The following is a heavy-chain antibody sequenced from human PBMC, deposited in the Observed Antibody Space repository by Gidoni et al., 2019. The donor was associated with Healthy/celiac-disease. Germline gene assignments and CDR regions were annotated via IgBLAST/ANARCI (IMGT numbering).Heavy chain of an antibody. V-gene: IGHV3-23*01. CDR1: GFTFSSYS. J-gene: IGHJ6*02. CDR3: EKVTRRCIAVAGSGTCDYYGMDV. D-gene: IGHD6-19*01. CDR2: SSGSGGSI. Sequence: DVQLFESVGGLVQPGGSLILSCSASGFTFSSYSMRLVPQAPGKGMEWVSASSGSGGSIYDADYVKGRFTITREKSKKQLDMQMKRRRAEDTAVYYCEKVTRRCIAVAGSGTCDYYGMDVWGQGTTVTVSS.